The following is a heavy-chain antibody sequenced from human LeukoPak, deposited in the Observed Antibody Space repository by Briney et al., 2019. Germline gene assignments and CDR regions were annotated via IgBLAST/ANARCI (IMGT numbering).Heavy chain of an antibody. CDR1: GFKFSNHG. CDR3: ARDRSVDYFDY. D-gene: IGHD3-3*01. J-gene: IGHJ4*02. Sequence: GRSLRLSCAASGFKFSNHGMHWVRQAPGKGLEWVAVIWYDGSNKYYTDSVQGRFTISRDNSKNTLYLQINSLRVEDTAVYYCARDRSVDYFDYWGQGTLVTVSS. CDR2: IWYDGSNK. V-gene: IGHV3-33*01.